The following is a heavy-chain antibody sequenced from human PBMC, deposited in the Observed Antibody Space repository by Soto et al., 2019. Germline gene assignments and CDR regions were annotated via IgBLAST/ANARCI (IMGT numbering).Heavy chain of an antibody. V-gene: IGHV4-38-2*02. CDR1: GYSISSGYY. CDR3: AREWLQLGFAFDI. D-gene: IGHD5-12*01. Sequence: ETLSLTCAVSGYSISSGYYWGWIRQPPGKGLEWIGSIYHSGSTYYNPSLKSRVTISVDTSKNQFSLKLSSVTAADTAVYYCAREWLQLGFAFDIWGQGTMVT. CDR2: IYHSGST. J-gene: IGHJ3*02.